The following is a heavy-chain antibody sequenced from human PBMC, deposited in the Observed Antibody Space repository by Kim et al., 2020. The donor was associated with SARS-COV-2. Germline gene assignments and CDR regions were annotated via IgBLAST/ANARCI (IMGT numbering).Heavy chain of an antibody. Sequence: GGSLRLSCAASGFTFSSYAMHWVRQAPGKGLEWVAVISYDGSNKYYADSVKGRFTISRDNSKNTLYLQMNSLRAEDTAVYYCARDASSFKHLPDYLGQGTLVTVSS. CDR3: ARDASSFKHLPDY. CDR1: GFTFSSYA. J-gene: IGHJ4*02. CDR2: ISYDGSNK. V-gene: IGHV3-30*04. D-gene: IGHD6-6*01.